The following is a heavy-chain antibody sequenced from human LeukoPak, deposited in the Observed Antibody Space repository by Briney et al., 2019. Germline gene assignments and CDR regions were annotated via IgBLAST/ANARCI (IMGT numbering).Heavy chain of an antibody. D-gene: IGHD4-11*01. CDR1: GFTFSSYG. V-gene: IGHV3-33*01. CDR3: ARLMTRIYYYYGMDV. J-gene: IGHJ6*02. CDR2: IWYDGSNK. Sequence: GGSLRLSCAASGFTFSSYGMHWVRQAPGKGLEWVAVIWYDGSNKYYADSVKGRFTISRDNSKNTLYLQMNSLRAEDTAVYYCARLMTRIYYYYGMDVWGQGTTVTVSS.